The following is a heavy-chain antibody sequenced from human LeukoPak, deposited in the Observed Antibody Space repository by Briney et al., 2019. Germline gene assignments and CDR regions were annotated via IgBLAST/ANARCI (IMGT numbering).Heavy chain of an antibody. CDR1: GYRFIRYG. CDR2: VSVFNGDT. J-gene: IGHJ6*03. Sequence: ASVKVSCKASGYRFIRYGISWVRQAPGQGPEWVGWVSVFNGDTKYAQKFQGRVTVTTEISTDTAYMELSSLRSDDTGVYYCARGHGYYYYRDVWGKGTTVTVTS. D-gene: IGHD6-13*01. V-gene: IGHV1-18*01. CDR3: ARGHGYYYYRDV.